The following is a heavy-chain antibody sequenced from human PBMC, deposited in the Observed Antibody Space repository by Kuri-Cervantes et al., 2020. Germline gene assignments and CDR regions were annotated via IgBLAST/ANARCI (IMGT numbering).Heavy chain of an antibody. V-gene: IGHV3-43D*04. D-gene: IGHD3-22*01. Sequence: GESLKISCAASGFTFDDYAMHWVRQAPGKGLEWVSLISWDGGSTYYADSVKGRFTISRDNSKNSLYLQMNSLRAEDTALYYCAKDYDTSGYYWYYFDSWGQGTLVTVSS. CDR1: GFTFDDYA. CDR3: AKDYDTSGYYWYYFDS. J-gene: IGHJ4*02. CDR2: ISWDGGST.